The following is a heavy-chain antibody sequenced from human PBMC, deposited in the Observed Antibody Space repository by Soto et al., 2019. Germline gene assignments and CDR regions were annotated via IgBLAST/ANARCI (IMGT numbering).Heavy chain of an antibody. Sequence: ASVKVSCKASGYTFTGHYIHWVRQAPEQGPEWMGEIGPESGATRYAQRFQGGVTMTRDMSITTVYMELNNLSPDDTAVYYCGRGRSGQIVVFYWGQGTPVTVSS. CDR2: IGPESGAT. V-gene: IGHV1-2*02. J-gene: IGHJ4*02. CDR3: GRGRSGQIVVFY. CDR1: GYTFTGHY. D-gene: IGHD1-26*01.